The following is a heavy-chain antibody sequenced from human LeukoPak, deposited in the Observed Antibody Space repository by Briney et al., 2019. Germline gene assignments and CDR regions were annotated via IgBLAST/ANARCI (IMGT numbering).Heavy chain of an antibody. Sequence: GGSLRLSCAASGFTVNSKYMSWVRQAPGKGLEWLSVMYSGGSAYYADSVRGRFTISRDNSKNTLYLQMNSLRAEDTAVYYCAREYGDYGLDYWGQGTLVTVSS. CDR1: GFTVNSKY. D-gene: IGHD4-17*01. CDR3: AREYGDYGLDY. CDR2: MYSGGSA. J-gene: IGHJ4*02. V-gene: IGHV3-53*01.